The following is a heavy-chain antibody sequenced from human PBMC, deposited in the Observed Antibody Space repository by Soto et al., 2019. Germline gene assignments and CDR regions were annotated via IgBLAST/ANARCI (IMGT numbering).Heavy chain of an antibody. D-gene: IGHD4-17*01. J-gene: IGHJ6*02. CDR1: GFTFSSYA. CDR2: ISGSGGST. Sequence: EVQLLESGGGLVQPGGSLRLSCAASGFTFSSYAMSWVRQAPGKGLEWVSAISGSGGSTYYADSVKGRFTISRDNSKNTLYLQMNSLRAEDTAVYYCASPDYGDRHYYYYGMDVWGQGTTVTVSS. CDR3: ASPDYGDRHYYYYGMDV. V-gene: IGHV3-23*01.